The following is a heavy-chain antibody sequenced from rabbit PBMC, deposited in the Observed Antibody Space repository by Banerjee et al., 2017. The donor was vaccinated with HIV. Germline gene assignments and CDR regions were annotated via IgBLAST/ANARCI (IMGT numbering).Heavy chain of an antibody. CDR2: IYTGDGDT. CDR3: ARRGSYGAMFNL. Sequence: EESGGDLVQPEGSLTLTCKASGFSFSSRYWIWWVRQAPGKGLEWIGCIYTGDGDTYYASWAKGRFTISKTSSTTVTLQMTSLTAADTATYFCARRGSYGAMFNLWGPGTLVTVS. V-gene: IGHV1S45*01. D-gene: IGHD6-1*01. J-gene: IGHJ4*01. CDR1: GFSFSSRYW.